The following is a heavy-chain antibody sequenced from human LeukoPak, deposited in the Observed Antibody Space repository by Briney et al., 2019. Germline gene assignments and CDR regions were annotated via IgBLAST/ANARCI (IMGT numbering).Heavy chain of an antibody. CDR1: GFTFSNYG. V-gene: IGHV3-30*18. D-gene: IGHD3-3*02. Sequence: GGSLRLSCAASGFTFSNYGMHWVRQAPGKGLEWVSFISYDGSNKYYADSVKGRFTISRDNSKNTLYLQMISLRTEDTAVYYCAKANGAIFGVAGYFDYWGQGTLVTVSS. CDR3: AKANGAIFGVAGYFDY. J-gene: IGHJ4*02. CDR2: ISYDGSNK.